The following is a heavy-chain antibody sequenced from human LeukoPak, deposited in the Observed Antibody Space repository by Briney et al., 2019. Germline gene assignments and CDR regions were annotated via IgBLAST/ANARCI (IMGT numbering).Heavy chain of an antibody. CDR2: IYYSGST. CDR1: GGSISSSSYF. CDR3: ARGVGNYRYYFDY. V-gene: IGHV4-39*01. Sequence: SETLSLTCTVSGGSISSSSYFWGWIRQPPGKGLEWIGSIYYSGSTYYNPSLKSRVTISVDTSENQFSLKLSSVTAADTAVYYCARGVGNYRYYFDYWGQGTLVTVSS. J-gene: IGHJ4*02. D-gene: IGHD3-22*01.